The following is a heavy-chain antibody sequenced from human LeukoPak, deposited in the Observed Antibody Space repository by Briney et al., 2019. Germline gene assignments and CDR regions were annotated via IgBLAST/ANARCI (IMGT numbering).Heavy chain of an antibody. CDR3: ATETPDTSGSKLDY. Sequence: GGSLRLSCAASGFIFSNYAMHWVRQAAGKGLEWVAYIRYDGSRKYYADSVNGRFTISRDNSKNTPYLQVHSLRGEDTAVYYCATETPDTSGSKLDYWGQGTLVTVSS. CDR2: IRYDGSRK. V-gene: IGHV3-30*02. CDR1: GFIFSNYA. D-gene: IGHD3-22*01. J-gene: IGHJ4*02.